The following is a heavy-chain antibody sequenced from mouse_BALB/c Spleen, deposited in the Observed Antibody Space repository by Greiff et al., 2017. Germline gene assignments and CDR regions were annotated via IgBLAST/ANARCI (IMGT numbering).Heavy chain of an antibody. J-gene: IGHJ4*01. V-gene: IGHV1-9*01. CDR2: ILPGSGST. D-gene: IGHD2-2*01. Sequence: VQLQQSGAELMKPGASVKISRKATGYTFSSYWIEWVKQRPGHGLEWIGEILPGSGSTNYNEKFKGKATFTADTSSNTAYMQLSSLTSEDSAVYYCARWDYGYDDAMDYWGQGTSVTVSS. CDR3: ARWDYGYDDAMDY. CDR1: GYTFSSYW.